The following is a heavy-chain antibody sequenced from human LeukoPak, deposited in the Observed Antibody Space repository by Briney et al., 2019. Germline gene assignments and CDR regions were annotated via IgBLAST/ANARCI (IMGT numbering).Heavy chain of an antibody. Sequence: HPGGSLRLSCAASGFSFSSTWMHWVRQVPGKGLVWVSRINSDGSTIYADSVKGRFTISRDNTKNTLYLQMNSLRAEDTAVYYCARDYFFTMVRGVMVYWGQGTLVTVSS. V-gene: IGHV3-74*01. CDR2: INSDGST. CDR3: ARDYFFTMVRGVMVY. D-gene: IGHD3-10*01. CDR1: GFSFSSTW. J-gene: IGHJ4*02.